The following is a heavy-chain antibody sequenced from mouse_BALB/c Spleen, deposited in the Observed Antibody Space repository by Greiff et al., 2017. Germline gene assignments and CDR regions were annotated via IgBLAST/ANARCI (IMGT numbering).Heavy chain of an antibody. D-gene: IGHD2-14*01. CDR2: ISCYNGAT. Sequence: LVKTGASVKISCKASGYSFTGYYMHWVKQSHGTSLEWIGYISCYNGATSYNQKFKGKATFTVDTSSSTAYMKFNSLTSEDSAVYYCARSDRYDDGASFAYWGQGTLVTGSA. CDR1: GYSFTGYY. V-gene: IGHV1S34*01. CDR3: ARSDRYDDGASFAY. J-gene: IGHJ3*01.